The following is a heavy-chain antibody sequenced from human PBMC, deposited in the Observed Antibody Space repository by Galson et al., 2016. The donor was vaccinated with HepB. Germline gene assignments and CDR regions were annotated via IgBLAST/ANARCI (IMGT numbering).Heavy chain of an antibody. CDR1: GYSFTSYW. J-gene: IGHJ6*02. D-gene: IGHD3-9*01. CDR2: IDPDDSYT. CDR3: ARPILTGSSPYGLDV. V-gene: IGHV5-10-1*01. Sequence: QSGAEVKKPGESLRISCKASGYSFTSYWISWVRQMPGKGLEWMGKIDPDDSYTNYSPSFQGHVTFSVDKSIGTVYLQWTSLKASDTAMYYRARPILTGSSPYGLDVWGQGTTVTVSS.